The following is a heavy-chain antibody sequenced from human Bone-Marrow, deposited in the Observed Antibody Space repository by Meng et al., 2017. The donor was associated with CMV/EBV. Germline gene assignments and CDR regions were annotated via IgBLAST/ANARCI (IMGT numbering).Heavy chain of an antibody. V-gene: IGHV4-39*07. CDR2: IYYSGST. D-gene: IGHD6-19*01. Sequence: SETLSLTCTVSGGSISSSSYYWGWIRQPPGKGLEWIGSIYYSGSTYYNPSLKSRVTISVDTSKNQFSLKLSSVTAADTAVYYCARGVAYSSGWSYYYYYGMYVWGQGTTVTVSS. J-gene: IGHJ6*02. CDR1: GGSISSSSYY. CDR3: ARGVAYSSGWSYYYYYGMYV.